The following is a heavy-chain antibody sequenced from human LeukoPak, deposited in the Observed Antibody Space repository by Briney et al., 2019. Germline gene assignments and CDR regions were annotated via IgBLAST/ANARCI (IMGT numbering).Heavy chain of an antibody. D-gene: IGHD1-26*01. CDR2: ISGSGGTT. CDR1: GFTFTNYA. V-gene: IGHV3-23*01. J-gene: IGHJ4*02. Sequence: GGSLRLSCAASGFTFTNYAMSWVRQAPGKGLEWVSAISGSGGTTYYADSVKGRFTISRDNSKNTLYLQMNSLRAEDTAVYYCAKTLSVGATDYWGQGTLVTVSS. CDR3: AKTLSVGATDY.